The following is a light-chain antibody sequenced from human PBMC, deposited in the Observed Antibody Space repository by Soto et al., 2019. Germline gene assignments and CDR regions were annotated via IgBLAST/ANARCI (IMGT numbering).Light chain of an antibody. CDR2: DAY. CDR3: QQYHRSSIT. Sequence: DIQMTQSPSTLSASVGDRVTITCRASQSLNNELAWYQQKPGKAPNLLLYDAYTLERGVPSRFSGTGSGTEFTLTISSLQPEDFATYYCQQYHRSSITVGQGTRREI. J-gene: IGKJ5*01. V-gene: IGKV1-5*01. CDR1: QSLNNE.